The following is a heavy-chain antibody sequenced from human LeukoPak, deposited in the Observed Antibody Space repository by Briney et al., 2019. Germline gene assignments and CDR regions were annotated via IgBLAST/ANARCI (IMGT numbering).Heavy chain of an antibody. CDR2: IYYNGST. CDR3: AREVLSSWDQEYYFDY. CDR1: GGSVSSGRYY. Sequence: RTSETLSLTCTVSGGSVSSGRYYWSWIRQPPGKGLEWNGYIYYNGSTNYNPSLKSRVTISVDTSKNQFSLKLSSVTAADTAVYYCAREVLSSWDQEYYFDYWGQGPWSPSPQ. V-gene: IGHV4-61*01. J-gene: IGHJ4*02. D-gene: IGHD6-13*01.